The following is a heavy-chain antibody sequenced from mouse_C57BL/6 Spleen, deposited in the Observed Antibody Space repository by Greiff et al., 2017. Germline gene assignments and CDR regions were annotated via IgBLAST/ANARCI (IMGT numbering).Heavy chain of an antibody. CDR2: IDPSDSYT. J-gene: IGHJ2*01. CDR1: GYTFTSYW. Sequence: QVQLQQPGAELVKPGASVKLSCKASGYTFTSYWMQWVKQRPGQGLEWIGEIDPSDSYTNYNQKFKGKATLTVDTSSSTAYMQLSRLTSEDSAVYYCARRAQAMDYWGQGTTLTVSS. V-gene: IGHV1-50*01. D-gene: IGHD3-2*02. CDR3: ARRAQAMDY.